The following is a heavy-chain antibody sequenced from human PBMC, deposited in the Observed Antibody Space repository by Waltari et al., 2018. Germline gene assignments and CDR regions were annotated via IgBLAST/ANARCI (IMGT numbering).Heavy chain of an antibody. V-gene: IGHV4-38-2*01. CDR2: IYHSGST. J-gene: IGHJ4*02. CDR1: GYSISSGYY. Sequence: QVQLQESGPGLVKPSETLSLTCAVSGYSISSGYYWGWIRQPPGKGLEWIGSIYHSGSTYYNPSLKSRVTISVDTSKNQFSLKLSSVTAADTAVYYCARWQLVRGGFDYWGQGTLVIVSS. CDR3: ARWQLVRGGFDY. D-gene: IGHD6-6*01.